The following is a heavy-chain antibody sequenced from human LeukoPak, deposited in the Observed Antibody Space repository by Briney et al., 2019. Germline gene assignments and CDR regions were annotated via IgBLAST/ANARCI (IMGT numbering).Heavy chain of an antibody. J-gene: IGHJ5*01. Sequence: GGSLRLSCAASGFTFSSYAMSWARQAPGKGLEWVSTISGSGGSTYYADSVKGRFTISRDSSKSTLYLQMNSLRADDTAVYYCAKGAVRFGEFDYWGHGTLVTVSS. CDR1: GFTFSSYA. V-gene: IGHV3-23*01. CDR3: AKGAVRFGEFDY. D-gene: IGHD3-10*01. CDR2: ISGSGGST.